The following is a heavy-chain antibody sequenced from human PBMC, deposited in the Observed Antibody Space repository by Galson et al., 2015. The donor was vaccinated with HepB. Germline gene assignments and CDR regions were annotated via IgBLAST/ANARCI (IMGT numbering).Heavy chain of an antibody. J-gene: IGHJ4*02. CDR3: AKKPDLSFDQ. Sequence: SLRLSCAASGFTFSIYAMTWVRQAPGKGLEWVSTIDGSGSSTYYADSVKGRFTVSRDNSKNTLYLQMNSLRAEDTAVYYCAKKPDLSFDQWGQGTLVIVSS. V-gene: IGHV3-23*01. CDR2: IDGSGSST. CDR1: GFTFSIYA.